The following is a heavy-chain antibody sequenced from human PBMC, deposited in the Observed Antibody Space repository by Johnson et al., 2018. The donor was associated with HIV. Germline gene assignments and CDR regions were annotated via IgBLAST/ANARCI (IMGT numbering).Heavy chain of an antibody. CDR3: AKGRNTYGADVFDI. CDR2: ISYSGSNK. J-gene: IGHJ3*02. CDR1: GFTFSSYA. V-gene: IGHV3-30*04. Sequence: VQLVESGGGVVQPGRSLRLSCAASGFTFSSYAMHWVRQAPGKGLEWVAVISYSGSNKYYADSVKGRFTISRDNSKNTLYLQMNSLRVEDTAVYYCAKGRNTYGADVFDIWGQGTMVTVSS. D-gene: IGHD4/OR15-4a*01.